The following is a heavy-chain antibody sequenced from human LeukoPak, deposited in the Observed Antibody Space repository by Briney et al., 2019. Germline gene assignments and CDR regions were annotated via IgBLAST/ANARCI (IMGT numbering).Heavy chain of an antibody. CDR2: IIPNNGGT. J-gene: IGHJ3*02. Sequence: ASVKVSCKASGGTLRSYAISWVRQAPGQGLEWMGGIIPNNGGTHYAQKFQGRVTMTRDTSISTAYMEVSRLKFDDTAVYYCASPRIRNVFDIWGQGTMVTVSS. V-gene: IGHV1-2*02. CDR3: ASPRIRNVFDI. D-gene: IGHD2-15*01. CDR1: GGTLRSYA.